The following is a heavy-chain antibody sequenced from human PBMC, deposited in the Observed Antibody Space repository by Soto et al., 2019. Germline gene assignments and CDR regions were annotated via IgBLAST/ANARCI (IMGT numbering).Heavy chain of an antibody. J-gene: IGHJ3*02. Sequence: PGGSLRLSCAASGFTFSGYAMSWVRQAPGKGLEWVSAISGSGGSTYYADSVKGRFTISRDNSKNTLYLQMNSLRAEDTAVYYCAKVVAATLGAFDIWGQGTMVTVSS. CDR3: AKVVAATLGAFDI. V-gene: IGHV3-23*01. D-gene: IGHD2-15*01. CDR1: GFTFSGYA. CDR2: ISGSGGST.